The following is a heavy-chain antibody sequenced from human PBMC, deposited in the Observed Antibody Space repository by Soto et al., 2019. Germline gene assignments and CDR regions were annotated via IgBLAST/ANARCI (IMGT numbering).Heavy chain of an antibody. Sequence: GGSLRLSCAASRFTFSSYWMLWVRQAPGKGLEWVSTFGSAGDIYYSDSVKGRFTISRDNARNSLYLQMNSLRAADTAVYYCARGGPNWDYYFYGMDVWGQGTTVTVSS. CDR1: RFTFSSYW. CDR3: ARGGPNWDYYFYGMDV. V-gene: IGHV3-13*01. CDR2: FGSAGDI. J-gene: IGHJ6*02. D-gene: IGHD3-16*01.